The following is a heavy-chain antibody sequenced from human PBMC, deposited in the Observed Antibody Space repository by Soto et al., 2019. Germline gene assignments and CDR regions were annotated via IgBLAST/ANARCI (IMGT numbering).Heavy chain of an antibody. V-gene: IGHV4-59*08. D-gene: IGHD3-22*01. CDR3: ARLGGYYQAFDQ. J-gene: IGHJ4*02. CDR1: GGSISSYY. CDR2: IYYSGST. Sequence: SETLSLTCTVSGGSISSYYGGWFRQPPGKGLEWIGYIYYSGSTTYHPSLKSRVTISVDTSKNQFSLNLTSVTAADTAVYYCARLGGYYQAFDQWGQGTLVTVSP.